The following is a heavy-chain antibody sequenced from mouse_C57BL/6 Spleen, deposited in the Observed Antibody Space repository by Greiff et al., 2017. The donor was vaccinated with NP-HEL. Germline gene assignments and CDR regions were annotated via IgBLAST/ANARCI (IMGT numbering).Heavy chain of an antibody. V-gene: IGHV5-9-1*02. CDR1: GFTFSSYA. J-gene: IGHJ3*01. CDR3: TRDLLYDGYSLFAY. CDR2: ISSGGDYI. Sequence: EVKVEESGEGLVKPGGSLKLSCAASGFTFSSYAMSWVRQTPEKRLEWVAYISSGGDYIYYADTVKGRFTISRDNARNTLYLQMSSLKSEDTAMYYCTRDLLYDGYSLFAYWGQGTLVTVSA. D-gene: IGHD2-3*01.